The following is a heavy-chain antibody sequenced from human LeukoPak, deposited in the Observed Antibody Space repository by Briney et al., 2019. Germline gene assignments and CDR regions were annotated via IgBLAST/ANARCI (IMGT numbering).Heavy chain of an antibody. J-gene: IGHJ4*02. D-gene: IGHD2-2*01. V-gene: IGHV3-30*19. CDR1: GFTFSSYG. CDR3: ASAEYCTSTSCRPYYLDY. Sequence: GGSLRLSCAASGFTFSSYGMHWVRQAPGKGLEWVAVIWYDGSNKYYADSVKGRFTISRDNSKNTLYLQMNSLRAEDTAVYYCASAEYCTSTSCRPYYLDYWGQGTLVTVSS. CDR2: IWYDGSNK.